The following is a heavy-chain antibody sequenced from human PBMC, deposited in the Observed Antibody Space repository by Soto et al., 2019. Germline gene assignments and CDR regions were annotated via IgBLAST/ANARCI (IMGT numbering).Heavy chain of an antibody. CDR2: IIPIFGTA. D-gene: IGHD3-22*01. J-gene: IGHJ2*01. Sequence: QVQLVQSGAEVKKPGSSVKVSCKASGGTFSSYAISWVRQAPGQGLEWMGGIIPIFGTANYAQEFQGRVTITADESTSTAYMELSSLRSEDTAVYYCASNYDDSSGYYLYWYFDLWGRGTLVTVSS. CDR1: GGTFSSYA. CDR3: ASNYDDSSGYYLYWYFDL. V-gene: IGHV1-69*01.